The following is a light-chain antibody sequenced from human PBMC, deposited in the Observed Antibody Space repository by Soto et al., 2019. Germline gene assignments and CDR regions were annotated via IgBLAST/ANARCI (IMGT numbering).Light chain of an antibody. CDR1: QGISSY. V-gene: IGKV1-8*01. J-gene: IGKJ4*01. Sequence: AIRMTQSPSSLSASTGDRVTITCRAIQGISSYLAWYQQKPGKAPKLLIYAASTLQSGVPSRFSGSGSGTDFTLTISSLQPEDFATYYCQQSYSTPPVTFGGGTKVDIK. CDR3: QQSYSTPPVT. CDR2: AAS.